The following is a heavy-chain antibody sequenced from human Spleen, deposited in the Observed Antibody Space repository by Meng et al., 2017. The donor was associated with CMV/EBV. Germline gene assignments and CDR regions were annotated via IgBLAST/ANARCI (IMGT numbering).Heavy chain of an antibody. CDR3: ARLQGAYYFDY. J-gene: IGHJ4*02. CDR1: GYSFTDYW. CDR2: IYPGDSDT. D-gene: IGHD1-26*01. Sequence: KVSCKGSGYSFTDYWIGWVRQMPGKGLEWMGVIYPGDSDTRYSPSFQGQVTISVDKSITTAYLQWSSLKASDTAIYYCARLQGAYYFDYWGQGTLVTVSS. V-gene: IGHV5-51*01.